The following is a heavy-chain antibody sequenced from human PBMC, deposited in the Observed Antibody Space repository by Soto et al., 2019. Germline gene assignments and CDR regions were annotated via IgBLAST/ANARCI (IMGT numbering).Heavy chain of an antibody. D-gene: IGHD3-10*01. CDR3: AKWSMVRGVIIDDY. CDR1: GFTFDEYA. Sequence: PGGSLRLSCAASGFTFDEYALTWVRQAPGKGLEWVAGINWNGGSKGYADSVKGRFTISRDNSKNTLYLQMNSLRAEDTAVYYCAKWSMVRGVIIDDYWGQGTLVTVSS. CDR2: INWNGGSK. J-gene: IGHJ4*02. V-gene: IGHV3-20*04.